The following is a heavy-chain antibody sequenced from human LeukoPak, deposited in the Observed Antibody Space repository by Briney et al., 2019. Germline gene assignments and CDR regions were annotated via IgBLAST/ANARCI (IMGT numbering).Heavy chain of an antibody. CDR2: ISSSSSYI. J-gene: IGHJ4*02. CDR3: ARGFLEWLSDY. Sequence: GGSLRLSCAASGFTFSSYSMNWVRQAPGKGLEWVSSISSSSSYIYYADSVKGRFTISRDNAKNSLYLQMNSLRAEDTAVYYCARGFLEWLSDYWGQGTLVTVSS. V-gene: IGHV3-21*01. CDR1: GFTFSSYS. D-gene: IGHD3-3*01.